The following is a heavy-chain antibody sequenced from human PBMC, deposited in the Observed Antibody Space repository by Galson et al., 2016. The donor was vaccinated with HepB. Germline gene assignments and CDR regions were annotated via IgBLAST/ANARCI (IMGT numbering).Heavy chain of an antibody. V-gene: IGHV3-23*01. CDR2: IHGSSDYM. CDR1: GFTFSTYA. J-gene: IGHJ4*02. CDR3: AKWRWQQSESDY. D-gene: IGHD5-24*01. Sequence: SLRLSCAASGFTFSTYAMGWIRQAPGKGLEWISNIHGSSDYMEYADPVRGRFTISRDNSKNTLYLQMNSLRVEDTAVYYCAKWRWQQSESDYWGQGTLVTVSS.